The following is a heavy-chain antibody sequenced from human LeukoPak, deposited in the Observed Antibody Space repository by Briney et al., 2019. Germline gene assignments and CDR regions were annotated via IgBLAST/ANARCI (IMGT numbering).Heavy chain of an antibody. CDR3: ARKGAAAGTTYYFDY. CDR2: INHSGST. CDR1: GGSFSGYY. Sequence: PSETLSLTCAVYGGSFSGYYWSWIRQPPGKGLEWIGEINHSGSTNYNPSLKGRVTISVDTSKNQFSLKLSSVTAADTAVYYCARKGAAAGTTYYFDYWGQGTLVTVSS. J-gene: IGHJ4*02. V-gene: IGHV4-34*01. D-gene: IGHD6-13*01.